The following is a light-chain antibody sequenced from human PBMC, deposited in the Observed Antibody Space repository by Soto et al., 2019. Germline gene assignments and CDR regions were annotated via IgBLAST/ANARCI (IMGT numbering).Light chain of an antibody. CDR1: QSINSW. V-gene: IGKV1-5*03. CDR2: KAS. Sequence: DIQMTQAPSTLSASVGDRVTITCRASQSINSWLAWYQQNPGKAPKLLIYKASSLESGVPSRFSGSGSGTEFTLTISSLQPDDFATYYCQQYNSYPITFGPGTKVDIK. CDR3: QQYNSYPIT. J-gene: IGKJ3*01.